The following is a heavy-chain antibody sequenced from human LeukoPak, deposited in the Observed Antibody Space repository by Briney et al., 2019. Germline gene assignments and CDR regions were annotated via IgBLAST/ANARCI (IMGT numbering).Heavy chain of an antibody. D-gene: IGHD1-1*01. CDR1: GFTFSRYS. J-gene: IGHJ4*02. CDR3: AKDKDPWKSTSISDFDY. Sequence: GGSLRLXCAASGFTFSRYSMNWVRQAPGKGLEWVAFIRYDGSNKYYADSVKGRFTISRDNSKNTLYLQMNSLRAEDTAVYFCAKDKDPWKSTSISDFDYWGQGTLVTVSS. V-gene: IGHV3-30*02. CDR2: IRYDGSNK.